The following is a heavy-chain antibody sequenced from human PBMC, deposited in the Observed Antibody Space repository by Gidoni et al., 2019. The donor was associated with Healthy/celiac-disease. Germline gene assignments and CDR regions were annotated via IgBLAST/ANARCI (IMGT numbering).Heavy chain of an antibody. V-gene: IGHV3-23*01. D-gene: IGHD6-6*01. CDR1: GFTFSSYA. Sequence: EVQLLESGGGLVQPGGSLRLSCAASGFTFSSYAMSWVRQAPGKGLEWVSAISGSGGSTYYADSVKGRFTISRDNSKNTLYLQMNSLRAEDTAVYYCAKPGTLGAARSQRYYGMDVWGQGTTVTVSS. CDR2: ISGSGGST. J-gene: IGHJ6*02. CDR3: AKPGTLGAARSQRYYGMDV.